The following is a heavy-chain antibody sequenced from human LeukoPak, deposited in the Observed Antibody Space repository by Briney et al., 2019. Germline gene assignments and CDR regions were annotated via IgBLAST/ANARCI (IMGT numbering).Heavy chain of an antibody. CDR3: ARDRYCSGGSRCLYNPAHWFDP. CDR2: ISAYNGNT. CDR1: GYTFTSYG. Sequence: GASVKVSCKASGYTFTSYGISWVRQAPGQGLEWMGWISAYNGNTNYAQKLQGRVTMTTDTSTSTAYMELRSLRSDDTAVYYCARDRYCSGGSRCLYNPAHWFDPWGQGTLVTVSS. D-gene: IGHD2-15*01. J-gene: IGHJ5*02. V-gene: IGHV1-18*01.